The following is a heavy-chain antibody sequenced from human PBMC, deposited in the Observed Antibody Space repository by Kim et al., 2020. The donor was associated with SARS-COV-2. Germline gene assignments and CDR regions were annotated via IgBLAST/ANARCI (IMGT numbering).Heavy chain of an antibody. V-gene: IGHV3-7*01. CDR2: IKQDGNQK. CDR3: ARDGELYSSGKAAFDI. D-gene: IGHD6-19*01. J-gene: IGHJ3*02. Sequence: GGSLRLSCAASGCTFSSYWMTWVRQAPGKGLEWVANIKQDGNQKYYVDSVEGRFTISRDNAKNSLYLQMNSLRAEDTAVYYCARDGELYSSGKAAFDIWG. CDR1: GCTFSSYW.